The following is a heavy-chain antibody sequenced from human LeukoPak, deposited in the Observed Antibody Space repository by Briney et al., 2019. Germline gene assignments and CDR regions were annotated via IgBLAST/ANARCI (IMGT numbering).Heavy chain of an antibody. CDR3: AKARIAARLRDAFDI. D-gene: IGHD6-6*01. Sequence: PGGSLRLSCAASGFTFSSYAMSWVRQAPGKGLEWVSAISGSGGSTHYADSVKGRFTISRDNSKNTLYLQMNSLRAEDTAVYYCAKARIAARLRDAFDIWGQGTMVTVSS. J-gene: IGHJ3*02. CDR2: ISGSGGST. V-gene: IGHV3-23*01. CDR1: GFTFSSYA.